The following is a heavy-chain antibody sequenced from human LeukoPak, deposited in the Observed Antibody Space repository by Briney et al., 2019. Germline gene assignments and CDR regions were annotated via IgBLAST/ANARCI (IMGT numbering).Heavy chain of an antibody. Sequence: ASVKVSCKASGYTFTNYYMHWVRQAPGQGLEWMGWINPNSGGTNYAQKFQGRVTMTRDTSISTAYMELSRLRSDDTAVYYCARDAYYDFWSGPAFDYWGQGTLVTVSS. CDR3: ARDAYYDFWSGPAFDY. CDR1: GYTFTNYY. J-gene: IGHJ4*02. CDR2: INPNSGGT. V-gene: IGHV1-2*02. D-gene: IGHD3-3*01.